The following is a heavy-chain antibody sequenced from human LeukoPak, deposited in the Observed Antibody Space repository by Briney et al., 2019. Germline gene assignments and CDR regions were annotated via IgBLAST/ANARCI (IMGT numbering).Heavy chain of an antibody. D-gene: IGHD4-17*01. CDR1: GFRFSSYG. CDR3: ARDRSTVTSWVDY. Sequence: GGSLRLSCAASGFRFSSYGMSWVRQAPGKGLDWVSTISGSGDSTYYADSVKGQFTIPRDNSKNSLYLQMNSLRAEDTAVYYCARDRSTVTSWVDYWGQGTLVTVSS. J-gene: IGHJ4*02. V-gene: IGHV3-23*01. CDR2: ISGSGDST.